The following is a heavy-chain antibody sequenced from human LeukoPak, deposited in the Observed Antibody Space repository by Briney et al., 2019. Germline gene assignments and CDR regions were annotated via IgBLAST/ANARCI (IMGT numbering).Heavy chain of an antibody. CDR3: ARDTGIAVAGIDY. J-gene: IGHJ4*02. Sequence: SETLSLTCTVSGGSISRSGYYWGWIRQPPGKGLEWIGSIYYSGSTYYNPSLKSRVTISVDTSKNQFSLKLSSVTAADTAVYYCARDTGIAVAGIDYWGQGTLVTVSS. D-gene: IGHD6-19*01. CDR1: GGSISRSGYY. CDR2: IYYSGST. V-gene: IGHV4-39*07.